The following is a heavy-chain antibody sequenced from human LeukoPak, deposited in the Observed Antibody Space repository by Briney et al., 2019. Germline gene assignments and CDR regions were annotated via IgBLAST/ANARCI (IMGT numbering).Heavy chain of an antibody. V-gene: IGHV3-33*06. Sequence: GGSLRLSCAASGFTFSSYGMHWVRQAPGKGLEWVAVIWDDGSNKYYADSVKGRFTISRDNSKNTLYLQMNSLRAEDTAVYYCAKDSTVTTSHFDYWGQGTLVTVSS. CDR2: IWDDGSNK. CDR1: GFTFSSYG. CDR3: AKDSTVTTSHFDY. D-gene: IGHD4-17*01. J-gene: IGHJ4*02.